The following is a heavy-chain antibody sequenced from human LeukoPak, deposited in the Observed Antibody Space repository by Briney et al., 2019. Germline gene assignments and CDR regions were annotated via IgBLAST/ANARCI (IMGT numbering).Heavy chain of an antibody. Sequence: GGSLRLSCAPSGVTFSSYSMNWVRQAPGKGLEWVSSISSRSSYIYYADSVKGRFTISRDNSKNTLYLQMNSLRAEDTAVYYCAKDLEVYSSSSGLDYWGQGTLETVSS. CDR2: ISSRSSYI. D-gene: IGHD6-6*01. V-gene: IGHV3-21*04. CDR3: AKDLEVYSSSSGLDY. J-gene: IGHJ4*02. CDR1: GVTFSSYS.